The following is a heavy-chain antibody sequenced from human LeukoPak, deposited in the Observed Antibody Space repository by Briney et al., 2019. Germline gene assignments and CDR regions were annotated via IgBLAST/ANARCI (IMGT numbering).Heavy chain of an antibody. CDR3: ARSLPYGTTWYGRSDF. J-gene: IGHJ4*02. Sequence: GGSLRLSCAASGFPLNAYWMTWVRQAPGKGLEWVANIRQDGDTKYYVDSVKGRFTISRDNAMNSLYLQMNSLRAEDTAIYYCARSLPYGTTWYGRSDFWGQGTLVTVSS. CDR2: IRQDGDTK. V-gene: IGHV3-7*03. CDR1: GFPLNAYW. D-gene: IGHD6-13*01.